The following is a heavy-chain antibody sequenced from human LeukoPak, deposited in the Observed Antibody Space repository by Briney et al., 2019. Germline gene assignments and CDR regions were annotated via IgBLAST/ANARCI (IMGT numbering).Heavy chain of an antibody. CDR2: ISGSGGST. J-gene: IGHJ1*01. V-gene: IGHV3-23*01. CDR3: AKSDSSGYAEH. Sequence: GGSLRLSCAASGFTFSSYAISWVRQAPGKGLEWVSAISGSGGSTYYADSVKGRFTISRDNSKNTLYLQMNSLRAEDTAVYYCAKSDSSGYAEHWGQGTLVTVSS. CDR1: GFTFSSYA. D-gene: IGHD3-22*01.